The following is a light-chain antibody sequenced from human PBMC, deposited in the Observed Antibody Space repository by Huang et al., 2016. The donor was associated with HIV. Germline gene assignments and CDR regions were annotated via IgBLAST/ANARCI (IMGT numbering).Light chain of an antibody. V-gene: IGKV3-15*01. Sequence: EIVMTQSPGTLSVSPGEIATLSCRASQSVRSNLAWYQQKPGQAPRLLIYDASTRATGVPARFSGSGSGTQFTLSISSLQSEDFAVYYCQQYDNWPPFTFGPGTKVDIK. J-gene: IGKJ3*01. CDR1: QSVRSN. CDR3: QQYDNWPPFT. CDR2: DAS.